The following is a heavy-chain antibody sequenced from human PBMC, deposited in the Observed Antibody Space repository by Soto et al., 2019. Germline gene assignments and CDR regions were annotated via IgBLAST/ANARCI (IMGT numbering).Heavy chain of an antibody. V-gene: IGHV4-34*01. CDR3: ARGRRVRAKYYFDY. D-gene: IGHD2-15*01. CDR1: GGSFSGYY. J-gene: IGHJ4*02. CDR2: INHSGST. Sequence: QVQLQQWGAGLLKPSETLSLTCAVYGGSFSGYYWSWIRQPPGKGLEWIGEINHSGSTNYNPSLRSRATISVDTSKNRFSLKLSSVTAADTAVYYCARGRRVRAKYYFDYWGQGTLVTVSS.